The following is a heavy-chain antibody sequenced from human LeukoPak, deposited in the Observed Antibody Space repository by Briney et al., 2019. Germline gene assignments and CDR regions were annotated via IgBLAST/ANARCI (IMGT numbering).Heavy chain of an antibody. J-gene: IGHJ4*02. Sequence: GGSLRLSCVASGFIFSDHYMDWVRQAPGKGLEWVGRIRNKANSYTTEYAASVKGRLTISRDDSKNSLYLQMNSLRDEDTAVYYCARYSGSYRPFDYWGQGTLVTVSS. V-gene: IGHV3-72*01. CDR2: IRNKANSYTT. CDR1: GFIFSDHY. D-gene: IGHD1-26*01. CDR3: ARYSGSYRPFDY.